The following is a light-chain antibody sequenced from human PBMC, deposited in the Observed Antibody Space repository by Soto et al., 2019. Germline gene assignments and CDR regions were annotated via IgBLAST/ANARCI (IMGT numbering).Light chain of an antibody. V-gene: IGLV2-8*01. CDR1: SNDVGGYNY. Sequence: QSALTQPPSASGSPGQSVTISCTGTSNDVGGYNYVSWYQQHPGTAPKLMIYEVSKRPSGVPDRFSGSKSGNTASLTVSGLQGEDEADYYCSSYAGSNNVVFGGGTKLTVL. J-gene: IGLJ2*01. CDR2: EVS. CDR3: SSYAGSNNVV.